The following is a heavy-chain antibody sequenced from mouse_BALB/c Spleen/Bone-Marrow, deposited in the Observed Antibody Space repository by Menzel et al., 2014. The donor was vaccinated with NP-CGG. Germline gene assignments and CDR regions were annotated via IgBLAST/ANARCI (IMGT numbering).Heavy chain of an antibody. Sequence: EVKLVESGAELVKPGASVKLSCTASGFNIKDTYIHWVKQRPEQGLEWIGRIDPANGNTIYDPKFQGKASITADTSSNTAYLQLSSLTSEDTAVYYCAGGNYRFAYWGQGTLVTVSA. J-gene: IGHJ3*01. D-gene: IGHD2-1*01. V-gene: IGHV14-3*02. CDR1: GFNIKDTY. CDR2: IDPANGNT. CDR3: AGGNYRFAY.